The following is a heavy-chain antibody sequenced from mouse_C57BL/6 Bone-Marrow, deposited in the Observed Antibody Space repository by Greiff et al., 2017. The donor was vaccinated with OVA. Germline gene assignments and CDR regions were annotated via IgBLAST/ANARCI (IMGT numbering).Heavy chain of an antibody. V-gene: IGHV1-81*01. J-gene: IGHJ2*01. CDR3: AYGYYVGY. CDR1: GYTFTSYG. Sequence: LVESGAELARPGASVKLSCKASGYTFTSYGISWVKQRTGQGLEWIGEIYPRSGNTYYNEKFKGKATLTADKSSSTAYMELRSLTSEDSAVYFCAYGYYVGYWGQGTTLTVSS. CDR2: IYPRSGNT. D-gene: IGHD2-3*01.